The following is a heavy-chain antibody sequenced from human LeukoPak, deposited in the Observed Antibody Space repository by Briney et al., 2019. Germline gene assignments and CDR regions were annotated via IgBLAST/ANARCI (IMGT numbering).Heavy chain of an antibody. CDR2: IIPIFGTA. J-gene: IGHJ5*02. CDR1: GGTFSSYV. D-gene: IGHD1-7*01. V-gene: IGHV1-69*05. Sequence: ASVTVSFKGSGGTFSSYVFSWVRQAPGQGLEGVGGIIPIFGTANNSQKFQGRVTITTDESTSTAYMELSSLRSEDTAVYYCARTSIPGTNTWFDPWGHGTLVTVSS. CDR3: ARTSIPGTNTWFDP.